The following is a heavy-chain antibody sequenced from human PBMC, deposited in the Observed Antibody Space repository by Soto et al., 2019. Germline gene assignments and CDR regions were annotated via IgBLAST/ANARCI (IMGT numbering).Heavy chain of an antibody. V-gene: IGHV1-2*02. J-gene: IGHJ6*02. Sequence: ASVKVSCKASGYTFPNYGITWVRQAPGQGLEWVAWINPKTAATNYAKKFQDRVTVTSDTSFSTAYLELTRLRPDDTALYYCARIKWGLDYYSGMDVWGQGTAVTVSS. CDR2: INPKTAAT. CDR3: ARIKWGLDYYSGMDV. D-gene: IGHD1-26*01. CDR1: GYTFPNYG.